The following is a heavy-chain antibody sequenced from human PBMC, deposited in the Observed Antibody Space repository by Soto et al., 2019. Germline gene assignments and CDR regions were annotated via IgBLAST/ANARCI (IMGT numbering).Heavy chain of an antibody. CDR1: GYTFTSYG. CDR2: ISAYNGNT. CDR3: ATSKHYYDSSGYYGVY. V-gene: IGHV1-18*01. Sequence: ASVKVSCKASGYTFTSYGISWVRPAPGQGLEWMGWISAYNGNTNYAQKLQGRVTMTTDTSTSTAYMELRSLRSDDTAVYYCATSKHYYDSSGYYGVYWGQGTLVTVSS. D-gene: IGHD3-22*01. J-gene: IGHJ4*02.